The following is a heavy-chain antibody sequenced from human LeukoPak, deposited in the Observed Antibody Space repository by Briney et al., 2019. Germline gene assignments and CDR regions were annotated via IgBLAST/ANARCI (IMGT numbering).Heavy chain of an antibody. V-gene: IGHV4-39*07. CDR3: ARSQADFWSGYLHMVHYYYYYMDV. CDR2: IYYTGTT. Sequence: SETLSLTCTVSGGSITSSTYHWGWIRQPPGKGLEWIGSIYYTGTTYYNPSLRSRVSIFVDTSKNQFSLKLSSVTAADTTVYYCARSQADFWSGYLHMVHYYYYYMDVWGKGTTVTVSS. J-gene: IGHJ6*03. CDR1: GGSITSSTYH. D-gene: IGHD3-3*01.